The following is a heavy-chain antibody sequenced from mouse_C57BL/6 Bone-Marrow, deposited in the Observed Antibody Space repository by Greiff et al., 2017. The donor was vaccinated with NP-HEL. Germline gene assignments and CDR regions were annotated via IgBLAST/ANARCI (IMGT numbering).Heavy chain of an antibody. D-gene: IGHD1-1*01. CDR2: TYWDDDK. CDR3: ARRALYYGSSLDY. CDR1: GFSLSTSGMG. J-gene: IGHJ2*01. V-gene: IGHV8-12*01. Sequence: QVTLKESGPGILQSSQTLSLTCSFSGFSLSTSGMGVSWIRQPSGKGLEWLAHTYWDDDKRYNPFLKSRLTISKDTSRNQVFLKITSVDTADTATYYCARRALYYGSSLDYWGQGTTLTVSS.